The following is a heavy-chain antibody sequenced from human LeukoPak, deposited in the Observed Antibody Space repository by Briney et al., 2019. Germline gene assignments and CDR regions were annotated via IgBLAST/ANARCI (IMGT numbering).Heavy chain of an antibody. CDR3: ARDPGYSYGREYYFDY. CDR2: ISGSGSTI. D-gene: IGHD5-18*01. CDR1: GFTFSSYA. V-gene: IGHV3-23*01. Sequence: SGGSLRLSCAASGFTFSSYAMSWVRQAPGRGLEWVSAISGSGSTIYYADSVKGRFTISRDNAKNSLYLQMNSLRAEDTAVYYCARDPGYSYGREYYFDYWGQGTLVTVSS. J-gene: IGHJ4*02.